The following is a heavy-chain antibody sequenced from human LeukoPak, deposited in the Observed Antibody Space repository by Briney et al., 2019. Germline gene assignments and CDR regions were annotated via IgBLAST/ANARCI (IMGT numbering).Heavy chain of an antibody. CDR3: ARNKAFAFDI. Sequence: SQTLSLTCTVSGVSISSGGYYWSWIRQHPGKGLEWIGYIYYSGSTYYNPSLKSRVTISVDTSKNQFSLKLSSVTAADTAVYYCARNKAFAFDIWGQGTMVTVSS. CDR1: GVSISSGGYY. V-gene: IGHV4-31*03. CDR2: IYYSGST. J-gene: IGHJ3*02.